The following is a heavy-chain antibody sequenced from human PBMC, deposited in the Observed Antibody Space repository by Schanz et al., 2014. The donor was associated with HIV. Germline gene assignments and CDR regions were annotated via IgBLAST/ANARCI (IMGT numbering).Heavy chain of an antibody. V-gene: IGHV3-33*01. CDR3: ARDREYYYGSGSRDYYYYGMDV. D-gene: IGHD3-10*01. CDR2: IWYDGTTK. Sequence: QVQLVESGGGVVQPGRSLRLSCAASGFTFSSFGMHWVRQAPGKGLEWVAVIWYDGTTKYYADSVKGRFTISRDNSKDTLYLQMNSLRAEDTAVYYCARDREYYYGSGSRDYYYYGMDVWGQGTTVTVSS. J-gene: IGHJ6*02. CDR1: GFTFSSFG.